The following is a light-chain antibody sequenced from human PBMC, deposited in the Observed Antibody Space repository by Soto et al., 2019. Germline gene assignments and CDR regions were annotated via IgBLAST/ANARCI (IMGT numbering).Light chain of an antibody. V-gene: IGLV1-51*01. J-gene: IGLJ1*01. CDR1: SSNIAANS. CDR2: DSD. CDR3: GAWVTSLTVYV. Sequence: QSVLTQPPSVSAAPGQEVTISCSGSSSNIAANSVSWYQHLPGTAPKLLIYDSDRRHSGTPARFSGSKSGTSATLGITGLQTGDEADYYCGAWVTSLTVYVFGSGTKVTVL.